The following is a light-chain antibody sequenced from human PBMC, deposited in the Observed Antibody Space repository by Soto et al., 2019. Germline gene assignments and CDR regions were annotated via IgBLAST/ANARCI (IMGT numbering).Light chain of an antibody. J-gene: IGLJ2*01. CDR1: SSNIGSNI. V-gene: IGLV1-44*01. CDR2: NNN. CDR3: AAWDDSLNGVV. Sequence: QPVLTQPPSASGTPGQRVTISCSGSSSNIGSNIVNWYQQLPGTAPKLLIYNNNQRPSGVPDRFSGSKSGTSASLAISGLQSDDEADYYCAAWDDSLNGVVFGGGTKVTVL.